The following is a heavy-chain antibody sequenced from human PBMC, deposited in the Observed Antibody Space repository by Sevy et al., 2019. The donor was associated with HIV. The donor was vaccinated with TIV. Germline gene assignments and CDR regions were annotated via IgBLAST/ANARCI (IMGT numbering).Heavy chain of an antibody. Sequence: SETLSLTCTVSGGSISSGSYYWSWIRQPAGKGLEWIGRIYTSGSTNYNPSLKSRVTISVDTSKNQFSLKRSSVTAADTAVYYCARVTRPGGAAATYDAFDIWGQGTMVTVSS. J-gene: IGHJ3*02. CDR2: IYTSGST. CDR3: ARVTRPGGAAATYDAFDI. V-gene: IGHV4-61*02. CDR1: GGSISSGSYY. D-gene: IGHD2-2*01.